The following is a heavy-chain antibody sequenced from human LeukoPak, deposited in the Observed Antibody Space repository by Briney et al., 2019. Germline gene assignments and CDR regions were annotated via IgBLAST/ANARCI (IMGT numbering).Heavy chain of an antibody. Sequence: ASVKVSFKASGYTFTSYDINWVRQATGQGHEWMGWMNTNSGNTGYAQKFQGRVTITSNTSISTDYMALSRLTSEATDVYYCVRSDQDYYESAGFGYWGQGTLVTVSS. J-gene: IGHJ4*02. D-gene: IGHD3-22*01. CDR1: GYTFTSYD. CDR3: VRSDQDYYESAGFGY. V-gene: IGHV1-8*03. CDR2: MNTNSGNT.